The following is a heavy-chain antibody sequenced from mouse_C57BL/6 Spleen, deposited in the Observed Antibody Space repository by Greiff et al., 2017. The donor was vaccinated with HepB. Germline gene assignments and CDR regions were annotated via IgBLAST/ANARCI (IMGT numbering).Heavy chain of an antibody. V-gene: IGHV3-6*01. CDR3: ARAGGSSSWYFDV. CDR1: GYSITSGYN. D-gene: IGHD1-1*01. CDR2: ISYDGSN. Sequence: EVQLQESGPGLVKPSQSLSLTCSVTGYSITSGYNWNGIRQFPENKLEWMGYISYDGSNNSNPSLKNRISITRDTSKNQFFLKLNSVTTEDTATYYCARAGGSSSWYFDVWGTGTTVTVSS. J-gene: IGHJ1*03.